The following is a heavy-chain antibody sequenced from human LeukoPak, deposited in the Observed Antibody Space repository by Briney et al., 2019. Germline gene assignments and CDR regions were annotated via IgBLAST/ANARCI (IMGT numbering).Heavy chain of an antibody. D-gene: IGHD6-19*01. V-gene: IGHV4-4*09. CDR2: IYHSGNT. CDR3: ASTRRAAVAGRFDS. CDR1: GASMSSNY. Sequence: SETLSLTCNVSGASMSSNYWSWIRQPPGKGLEWIGYIYHSGNTNYSPSLESRGTISVDESKNQFSLRVHFVSAADTAVYYCASTRRAAVAGRFDSWGQGTLVTVSS. J-gene: IGHJ4*02.